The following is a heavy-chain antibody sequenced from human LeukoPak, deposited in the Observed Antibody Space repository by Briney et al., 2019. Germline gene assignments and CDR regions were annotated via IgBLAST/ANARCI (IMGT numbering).Heavy chain of an antibody. D-gene: IGHD3-22*01. V-gene: IGHV3-23*01. CDR2: ISDGGDST. J-gene: IGHJ3*02. CDR1: GFTFSTYA. CDR3: ARKYYYDSSGSIGDAFDI. Sequence: GESLRLSCAASGFTFSTYAMSWVRQAPGKGLEWVSSISDGGDSTFHVDSVKGRFTISRDNSKNTLYLQMNSLRAEDTAVYYCARKYYYDSSGSIGDAFDIWGQGTMVTVSS.